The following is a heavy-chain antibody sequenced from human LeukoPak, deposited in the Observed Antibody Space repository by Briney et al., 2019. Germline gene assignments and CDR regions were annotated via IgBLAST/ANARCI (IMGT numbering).Heavy chain of an antibody. CDR2: INPNSGGT. CDR1: GYTFTGYY. J-gene: IGHJ3*02. V-gene: IGHV1-2*02. CDR3: ARDLQRPDAFDI. Sequence: ASVKVSCRASGYTFTGYYMHWVRQAPGQGLEWMGWINPNSGGTNYAQKFQGRVTMTRDTSISTAYMELSRLRSDDTAVYYCARDLQRPDAFDIWGQGTMVTVSS. D-gene: IGHD6-25*01.